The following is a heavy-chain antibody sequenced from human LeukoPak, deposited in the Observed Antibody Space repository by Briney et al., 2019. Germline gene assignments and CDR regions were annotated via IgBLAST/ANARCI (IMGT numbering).Heavy chain of an antibody. CDR3: ARDIAYDVDY. Sequence: ASVKVSCKTSGYTFTDFGITWVRQAPGQGLEWVGWINTKTGQINLARKLQGRVTITTDTSTRIAYMELRSLRSDDTAVYFCARDIAYDVDYWGPGTLVTVSS. V-gene: IGHV1-18*01. D-gene: IGHD3-16*01. CDR1: GYTFTDFG. J-gene: IGHJ4*02. CDR2: INTKTGQI.